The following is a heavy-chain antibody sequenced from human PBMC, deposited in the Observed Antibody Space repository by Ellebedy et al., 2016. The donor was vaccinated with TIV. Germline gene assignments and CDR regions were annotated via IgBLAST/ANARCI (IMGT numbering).Heavy chain of an antibody. D-gene: IGHD2-2*01. V-gene: IGHV1-69*13. CDR3: ARVVPAAPTGYYYGMDV. CDR2: IIPIFGTA. J-gene: IGHJ6*02. Sequence: SVKVSXKASGGTFSSYAISWVRQAPGQGLEWMGGIIPIFGTANYAQKFQGRVTITADESTSTAYMELSSLRSEDTAVYYCARVVPAAPTGYYYGMDVWGQGTTVTVSS. CDR1: GGTFSSYA.